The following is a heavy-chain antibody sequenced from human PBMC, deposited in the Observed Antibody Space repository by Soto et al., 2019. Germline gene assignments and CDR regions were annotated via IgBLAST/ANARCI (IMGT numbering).Heavy chain of an antibody. J-gene: IGHJ4*02. CDR1: GFTFSNNW. CDR2: IKQDGSEK. Sequence: EVQLVESGGGLVQPGGSLRLSCAASGFTFSNNWMIWVRQAPGKGLEWVANIKQDGSEKDYVGSVRGRFSISRDNAKNSLDLQLDSRRAEDTAVYYWARGGVGATRGPCDCWGQGALVIVSS. D-gene: IGHD1-26*01. V-gene: IGHV3-7*03. CDR3: ARGGVGATRGPCDC.